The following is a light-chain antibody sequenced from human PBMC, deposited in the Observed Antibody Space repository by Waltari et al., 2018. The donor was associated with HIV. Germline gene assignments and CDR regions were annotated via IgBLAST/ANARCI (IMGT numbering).Light chain of an antibody. J-gene: IGLJ1*01. V-gene: IGLV3-25*03. Sequence: SYELKQPPSVSVSPGQTATITCSGDALATQYGFWYQQKAGHAPLVIIYKDSERPSGIPERISGSSSGTTVMLTIREVQAEDEADYYCQSTDSSGSYVFGSGTKVTVL. CDR2: KDS. CDR1: ALATQY. CDR3: QSTDSSGSYV.